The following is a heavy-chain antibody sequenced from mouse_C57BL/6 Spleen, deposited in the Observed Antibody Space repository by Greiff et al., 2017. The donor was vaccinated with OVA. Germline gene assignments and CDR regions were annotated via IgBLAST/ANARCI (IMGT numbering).Heavy chain of an antibody. CDR3: ASLDGYYGGSNYYAMDY. Sequence: EVQVVESGGGLVQPGGSLSLSCAASGFTFTDYYMSWVRQPPGKALEWLGFIRNKANGYTTEYSASVKGRFTISRDNSQSIPYLQMNALRAEDSATYYCASLDGYYGGSNYYAMDYWGQGTSVTVSS. V-gene: IGHV7-3*01. J-gene: IGHJ4*01. CDR2: IRNKANGYTT. CDR1: GFTFTDYY. D-gene: IGHD2-3*01.